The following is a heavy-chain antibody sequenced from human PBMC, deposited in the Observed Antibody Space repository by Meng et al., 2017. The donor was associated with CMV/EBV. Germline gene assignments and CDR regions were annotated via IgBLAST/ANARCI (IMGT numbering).Heavy chain of an antibody. D-gene: IGHD2-2*01. V-gene: IGHV1-69*10. Sequence: VKVSCKASGGTFSSYAISWVRQAPGQGLEWMGGIIPILGIANYAQKFQGRVTITADKSTSTAYMELSSLRSEDTAVYYCARDRYCSSTSCHHHSPYGMDVWGQGTAVTVSS. CDR1: GGTFSSYA. J-gene: IGHJ6*02. CDR2: IIPILGIA. CDR3: ARDRYCSSTSCHHHSPYGMDV.